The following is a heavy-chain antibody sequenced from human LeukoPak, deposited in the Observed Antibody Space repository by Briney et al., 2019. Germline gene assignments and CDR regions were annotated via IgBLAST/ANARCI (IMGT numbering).Heavy chain of an antibody. CDR3: ARSSIAAAGPFDC. Sequence: PGGSLRLSCAASGFTVSSNYMSWVRQAPGKGLEWVSVFHTGGSTYYADSVKGRFTISRDNSKNTLYLQMNGLRAEDTAVYYCARSSIAAAGPFDCWGQGTLVTVSS. D-gene: IGHD6-13*01. J-gene: IGHJ4*02. CDR2: FHTGGST. V-gene: IGHV3-53*01. CDR1: GFTVSSNY.